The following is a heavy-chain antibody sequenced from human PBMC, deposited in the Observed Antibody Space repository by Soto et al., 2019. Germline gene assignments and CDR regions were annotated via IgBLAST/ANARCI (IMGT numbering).Heavy chain of an antibody. Sequence: EVQLVESGGGLVQPGRSLRLSCAASGFTFDDYAMHWVRQATGKGLEWVSGISWNSGSIGYADSVKGRFTISRDNAKNSLYLQMNSLRAEDTALYYCAKDFGDYGDFDAFDIWGQGTMVTVSS. CDR1: GFTFDDYA. J-gene: IGHJ3*02. CDR3: AKDFGDYGDFDAFDI. CDR2: ISWNSGSI. D-gene: IGHD4-17*01. V-gene: IGHV3-9*01.